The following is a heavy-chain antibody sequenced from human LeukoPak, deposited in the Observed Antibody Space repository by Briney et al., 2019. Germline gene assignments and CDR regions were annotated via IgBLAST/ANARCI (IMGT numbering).Heavy chain of an antibody. D-gene: IGHD4-17*01. CDR2: IKQDGSEK. Sequence: GGSLRLSCAASGFTFSSYAMHWVRQAPGKGLEWVANIKQDGSEKYYVDSVKGRFTISRDNAENSLFLQMNSLRAEDTAVYYCARLNGEVTVFGYWGQGALVTVSS. J-gene: IGHJ4*02. CDR3: ARLNGEVTVFGY. CDR1: GFTFSSYA. V-gene: IGHV3-7*01.